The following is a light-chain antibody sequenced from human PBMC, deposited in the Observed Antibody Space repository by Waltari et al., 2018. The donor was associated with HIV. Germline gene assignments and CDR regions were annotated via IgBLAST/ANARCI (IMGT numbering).Light chain of an antibody. Sequence: QSVLTQPPSVSAAPGQKVTISCSGSSSNIGNNYVSWFQQLPGTAPNLLIYDNHKRPSGIPDRSSASRSGTSATLAVTGLQIGDEADYYCGTWDTSLTAGVFGGGTKLTVL. V-gene: IGLV1-51*01. CDR2: DNH. CDR3: GTWDTSLTAGV. J-gene: IGLJ3*02. CDR1: SSNIGNNY.